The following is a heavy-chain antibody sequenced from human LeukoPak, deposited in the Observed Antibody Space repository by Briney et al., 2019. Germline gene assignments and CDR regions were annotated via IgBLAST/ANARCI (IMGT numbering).Heavy chain of an antibody. CDR3: TASTMVVTSSFDY. J-gene: IGHJ4*02. Sequence: SVKVSCKASGGTFSSYAISWVRQAPGQGLEWMGGIIPIFGTANYAQKFQGRVTITTDESTSTAYMELSSLRSEDTAVYYCTASTMVVTSSFDYWGQGTLVTVS. V-gene: IGHV1-69*05. D-gene: IGHD4-23*01. CDR1: GGTFSSYA. CDR2: IIPIFGTA.